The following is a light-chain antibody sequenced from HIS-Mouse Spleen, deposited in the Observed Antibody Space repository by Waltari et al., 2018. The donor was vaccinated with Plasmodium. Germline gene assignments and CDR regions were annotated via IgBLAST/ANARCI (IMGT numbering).Light chain of an antibody. V-gene: IGKV3-15*01. Sequence: EIVMTQSPTTLSVSPVDRAPLSCRASQSVSSNLAWYQQKHGQAPRLLIYGASTRATGIPARFSGSGSGTEFTLTISSLQSEDFAVYYCQQYNNWSFTFGPGTKVDIK. CDR1: QSVSSN. CDR2: GAS. CDR3: QQYNNWSFT. J-gene: IGKJ3*01.